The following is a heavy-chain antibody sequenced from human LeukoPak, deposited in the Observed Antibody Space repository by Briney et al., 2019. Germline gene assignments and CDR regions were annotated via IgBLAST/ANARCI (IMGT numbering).Heavy chain of an antibody. J-gene: IGHJ5*02. CDR1: GITFSTYT. CDR3: VSPGYYGSGRSDP. V-gene: IGHV3-21*01. Sequence: GGSLRFSCAASGITFSTYTMNWVRQAPGKGLEWVSSISSSSAYIYYADSVKGRFTISRDNAKNSLYLQMNSLRADDTAVYYCVSPGYYGSGRSDPWGQGTLVTVSS. CDR2: ISSSSAYI. D-gene: IGHD3-10*01.